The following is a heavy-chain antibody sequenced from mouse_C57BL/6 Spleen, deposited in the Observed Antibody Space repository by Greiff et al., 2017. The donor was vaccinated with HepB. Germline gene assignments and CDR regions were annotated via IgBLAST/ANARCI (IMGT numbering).Heavy chain of an antibody. CDR2: IDPETGGT. J-gene: IGHJ3*01. Sequence: VQLQQSGAELVRPGASVTLSCKASGYTFTDYEMHWVKQTPVHGLEWIGAIDPETGGTAYNQKFKGKAILTADKSSSTAYMELRSLTSEDSAVYYCTGPYYYGSSYFAWFAYWGQGTLVTVSA. CDR1: GYTFTDYE. D-gene: IGHD1-1*01. V-gene: IGHV1-15*01. CDR3: TGPYYYGSSYFAWFAY.